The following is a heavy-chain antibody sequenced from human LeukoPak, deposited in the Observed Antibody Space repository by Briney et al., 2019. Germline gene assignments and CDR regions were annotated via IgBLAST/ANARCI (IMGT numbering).Heavy chain of an antibody. CDR3: ARAVGDFWSGYSAFDI. J-gene: IGHJ3*02. CDR2: IYYSGST. CDR1: GGSISSGVYY. V-gene: IGHV4-30-4*08. D-gene: IGHD3-3*01. Sequence: SETLSLTCTVSGGSISSGVYYWSWIRQPPGKGLEWIGYIYYSGSTYYNPSLKSRVTISVDTSKNQFSLKLSSVTAADTAVYYCARAVGDFWSGYSAFDIWGQGTIVTVSS.